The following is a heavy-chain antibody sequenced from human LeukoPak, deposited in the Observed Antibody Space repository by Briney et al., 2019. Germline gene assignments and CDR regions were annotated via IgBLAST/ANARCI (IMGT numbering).Heavy chain of an antibody. CDR1: GGSFSGYY. J-gene: IGHJ4*02. CDR3: ARGLLGVGPV. V-gene: IGHV4-34*01. Sequence: PSETLSLTCAVYGGSFSGYYWSWIRQPPGKGLEWIGEINHSGSTNYNPSLKSRVTISVDTSKNQFSLKLSSVTAADTAVYYCARGLLGVGPVWGQGTLVTVSS. CDR2: INHSGST. D-gene: IGHD2-15*01.